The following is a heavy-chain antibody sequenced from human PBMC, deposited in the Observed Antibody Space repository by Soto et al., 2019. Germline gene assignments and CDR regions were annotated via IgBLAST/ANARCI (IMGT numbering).Heavy chain of an antibody. CDR2: IYNGGST. V-gene: IGHV4-30-4*01. Sequence: QVQLQESGPGLVKPSETLSLTCTVSGGSISNVNYCWSWIRQSPDKGLEWSGHIYNGGSTYNNPSLKRRVTISVDTSKNHFSLKLSSVSAADTAGYYCASGPSGDKVDYWGQGTLVTVSS. J-gene: IGHJ4*02. D-gene: IGHD7-27*01. CDR3: ASGPSGDKVDY. CDR1: GGSISNVNYC.